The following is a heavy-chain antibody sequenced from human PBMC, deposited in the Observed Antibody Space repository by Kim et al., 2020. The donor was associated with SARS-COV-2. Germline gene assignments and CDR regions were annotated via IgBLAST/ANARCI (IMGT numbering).Heavy chain of an antibody. Sequence: ASVKVSCKASGYTFTGYYMHWVRQAPGQGLEWMGRINPNSGGTNYAQKFQGRVTMTRDTSISTAYMELSRLRSDDTAVYYCARGGYDFWSGWGLGDWGQGTTVTVSS. CDR1: GYTFTGYY. CDR2: INPNSGGT. CDR3: ARGGYDFWSGWGLGD. J-gene: IGHJ6*02. D-gene: IGHD3-3*01. V-gene: IGHV1-2*06.